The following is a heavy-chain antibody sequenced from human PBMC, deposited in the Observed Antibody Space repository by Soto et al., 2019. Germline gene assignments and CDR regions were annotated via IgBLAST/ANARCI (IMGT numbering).Heavy chain of an antibody. Sequence: QVQLVQSGAEVKKPGSSVKVSCKASGGTFSSYTISWVRQAPGQGLEWMGRIIPILGIANYAQKFQGRVTITADKSTSTAYMELSSLRSEDTAVYYCAREIIMVRGEGAFDIWGQGTMVTVSS. CDR1: GGTFSSYT. CDR3: AREIIMVRGEGAFDI. D-gene: IGHD3-10*01. V-gene: IGHV1-69*08. J-gene: IGHJ3*02. CDR2: IIPILGIA.